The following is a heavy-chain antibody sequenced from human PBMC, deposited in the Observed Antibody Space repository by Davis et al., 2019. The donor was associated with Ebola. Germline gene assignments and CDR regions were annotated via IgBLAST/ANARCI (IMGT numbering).Heavy chain of an antibody. CDR2: INPSGGST. V-gene: IGHV1-46*01. D-gene: IGHD5-24*01. CDR1: GYTFTSYY. CDR3: ARVRVTTERWLQSLGY. Sequence: ASVTVSCKASGYTFTSYYMHWVRQAPGQGLEWMGIINPSGGSTSYAQKFQGRVTMTRDTSTSTVYMELSSLRSEDTAVYYCARVRVTTERWLQSLGYWGQGTLVTVSS. J-gene: IGHJ4*02.